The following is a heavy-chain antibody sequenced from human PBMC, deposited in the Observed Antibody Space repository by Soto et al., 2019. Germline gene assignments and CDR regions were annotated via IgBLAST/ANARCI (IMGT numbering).Heavy chain of an antibody. CDR1: GGSISSDDYY. CDR2: IYYSGNT. CDR3: ARGGEWLVRGWFDP. Sequence: SETLSLTCTVSGGSISSDDYYWKWIRQPPGKGLEWIGFIYYSGNTYYNPSLKSRLTISVDTSKNQFSLKLSSVTAADTAVYYCARGGEWLVRGWFDPWGQGTLVTVSS. V-gene: IGHV4-30-4*01. J-gene: IGHJ5*02. D-gene: IGHD6-19*01.